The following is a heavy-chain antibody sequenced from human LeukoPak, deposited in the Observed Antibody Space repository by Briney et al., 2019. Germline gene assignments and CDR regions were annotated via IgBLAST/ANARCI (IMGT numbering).Heavy chain of an antibody. CDR2: ISGRGGST. D-gene: IGHD3-3*01. CDR1: GFTFSSYA. CDR3: AKAISNYYYYGMDV. V-gene: IGHV3-23*01. J-gene: IGHJ6*02. Sequence: GGSLRLSCAASGFTFSSYAMSWVRQAPGKGLEWVSAISGRGGSTYYADSVKGRFTISRDNSKNTLYLQMNSLRAEDTAVYYCAKAISNYYYYGMDVWGQGTTVTVSS.